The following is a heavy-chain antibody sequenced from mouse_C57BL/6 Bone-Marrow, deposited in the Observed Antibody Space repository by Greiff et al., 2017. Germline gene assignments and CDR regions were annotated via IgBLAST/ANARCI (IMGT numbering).Heavy chain of an antibody. CDR2: IDPYDSYT. CDR3: ARPFITTVVATPYWYFDV. CDR1: GYTFTSYW. D-gene: IGHD1-1*01. V-gene: IGHV1-50*01. J-gene: IGHJ1*03. Sequence: QVQLQQPGAELVKPGASVKLSCKASGYTFTSYWMQWVKQRPGQGLEWIGEIDPYDSYTNYNQKFKGKATLTVDTSSSTAYMQLSSLTSEDSAVYYCARPFITTVVATPYWYFDVWGTGTTVTVSS.